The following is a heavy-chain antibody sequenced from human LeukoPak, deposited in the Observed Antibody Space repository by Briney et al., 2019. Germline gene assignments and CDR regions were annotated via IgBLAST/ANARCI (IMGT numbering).Heavy chain of an antibody. CDR1: GFTFSSYW. CDR3: ARCPFYGLSPFDY. CDR2: IKQDGSEK. J-gene: IGHJ4*02. Sequence: GGSLRLSCAASGFTFSSYWMSWVRQAPGKGLEWVANIKQDGSEKYYVDSVKGRFTISRDNAKNSLYLRMNSLRAEDTAVYYCARCPFYGLSPFDYWGQGTLVTVSS. D-gene: IGHD2/OR15-2a*01. V-gene: IGHV3-7*01.